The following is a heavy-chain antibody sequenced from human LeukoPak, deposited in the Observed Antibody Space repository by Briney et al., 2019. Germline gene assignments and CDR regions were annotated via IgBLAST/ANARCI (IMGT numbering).Heavy chain of an antibody. D-gene: IGHD2-2*01. CDR3: ARDASSTGSGAFDI. V-gene: IGHV1-3*01. J-gene: IGHJ3*02. CDR1: GYTFTTYA. Sequence: ASVKVSCKASGYTFTTYAMHWVRQAPGQRLEWMGWINAGNGNTKYSQKFQGRVTITRDTSASTAYMELSSLRSEETAVYYCARDASSTGSGAFDIWGQGTMVTVSS. CDR2: INAGNGNT.